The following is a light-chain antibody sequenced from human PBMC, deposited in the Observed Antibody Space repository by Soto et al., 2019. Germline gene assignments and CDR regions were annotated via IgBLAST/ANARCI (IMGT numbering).Light chain of an antibody. CDR2: DVS. Sequence: TLSWTVSHSVSESLAWYHQKPGQPPRLLIYDVSYRATGIPVRFSGCGCGTDFTITISSLELADFAVYYCQQRSDWLPITFGRGTKVDIK. V-gene: IGKV3-11*01. CDR3: QQRSDWLPIT. CDR1: HSVSES. J-gene: IGKJ4*01.